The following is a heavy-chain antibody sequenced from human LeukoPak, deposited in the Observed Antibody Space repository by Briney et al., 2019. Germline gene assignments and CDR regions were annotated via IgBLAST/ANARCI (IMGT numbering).Heavy chain of an antibody. D-gene: IGHD6-13*01. J-gene: IGHJ5*02. CDR1: GGSISSSSYY. CDR2: IYYSGST. CDR3: ARYLLPGIAAAGTFDP. Sequence: PSETLSLTCTVSGGSISSSSYYWGWIRQPPGKGLEWIGSIYYSGSTYYNPSLKSRVTISVDTSKNQFSLKLSSVTAADTAVYYCARYLLPGIAAAGTFDPWGQGTLVTVSS. V-gene: IGHV4-39*07.